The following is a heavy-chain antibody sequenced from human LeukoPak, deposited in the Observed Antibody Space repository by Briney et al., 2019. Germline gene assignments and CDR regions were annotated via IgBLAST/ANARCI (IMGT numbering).Heavy chain of an antibody. CDR1: GYTFTSYD. CDR3: ARDFSAYCGGDCYLD. V-gene: IGHV1-8*01. D-gene: IGHD2-21*02. CDR2: MNPNSGNT. J-gene: IGHJ4*02. Sequence: ASVKVSCKASGYTFTSYDINWVRQATGQGLEWMGWMNPNSGNTGYAQKFQGRVTMTRNTSISTAYMELSSLRSEDTAVYYCARDFSAYCGGDCYLDWGQGTLVTVSS.